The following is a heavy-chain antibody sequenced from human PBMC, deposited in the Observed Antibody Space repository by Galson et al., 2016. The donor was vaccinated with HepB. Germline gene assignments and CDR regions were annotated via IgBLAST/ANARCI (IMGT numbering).Heavy chain of an antibody. CDR1: KFTFRNYA. CDR2: ISGPCRNT. Sequence: SLRLSCAASKFTFRNYAMSWVRQAPGKGLEWDSSISGPCRNTYYADSVKGRFTISRDNSKNTLYLQMNRLRAEDTAVYYCAKDPIQCGGDCTRASYYFDYWGQGLLVTVSS. V-gene: IGHV3-23*01. J-gene: IGHJ4*02. CDR3: AKDPIQCGGDCTRASYYFDY. D-gene: IGHD2-21*02.